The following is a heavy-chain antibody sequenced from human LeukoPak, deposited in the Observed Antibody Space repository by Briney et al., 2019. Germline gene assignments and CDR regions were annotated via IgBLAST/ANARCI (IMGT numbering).Heavy chain of an antibody. J-gene: IGHJ4*02. CDR1: GFTFSSYW. CDR2: IKDDGSEK. Sequence: GGSLRLSCVGSGFTFSSYWMTWVRQAPGKGLEWVANIKDDGSEKYSVDSVKGRFTISRDNAKNLLYLQMSSLRAEDTAVYYCASTSRYYYDSSGYPHFDYWGQGTLVTVSS. V-gene: IGHV3-7*01. D-gene: IGHD3-22*01. CDR3: ASTSRYYYDSSGYPHFDY.